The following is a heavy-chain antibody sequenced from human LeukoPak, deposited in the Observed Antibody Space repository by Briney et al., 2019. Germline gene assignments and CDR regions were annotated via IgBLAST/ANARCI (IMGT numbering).Heavy chain of an antibody. Sequence: GGSLRLSCAASGFTFSSYSMNWVRQAPGKGLEWVSYISSSGSTIYYADSVKGRFTISRDNAKNSLYLQMNSLRAEDTAVYYCARSTVWFGEPNFDYWGQGTLVTVSS. J-gene: IGHJ4*02. D-gene: IGHD3-10*01. CDR3: ARSTVWFGEPNFDY. V-gene: IGHV3-48*04. CDR1: GFTFSSYS. CDR2: ISSSGSTI.